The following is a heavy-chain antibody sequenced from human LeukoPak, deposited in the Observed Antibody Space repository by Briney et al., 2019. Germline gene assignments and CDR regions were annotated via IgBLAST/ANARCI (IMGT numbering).Heavy chain of an antibody. CDR3: ARDREDIVVVVAARPSNYMDV. J-gene: IGHJ6*03. CDR2: ISAYNGNT. CDR1: GYTFTSYG. D-gene: IGHD2-15*01. Sequence: ASVKVSFKASGYTFTSYGISWVRQAPGQGLEWMGWISAYNGNTNYAQKLQGRVTMTTDTSTSAAYMELRSLRSDDTAVYYCARDREDIVVVVAARPSNYMDVWGKGTTVTISS. V-gene: IGHV1-18*01.